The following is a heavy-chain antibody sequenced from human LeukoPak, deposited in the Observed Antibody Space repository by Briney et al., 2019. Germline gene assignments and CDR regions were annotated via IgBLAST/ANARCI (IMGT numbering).Heavy chain of an antibody. Sequence: PSETLSLTYAVYGGSFSGYYWSWIRQPPGKGLEWIGEINHSGSTNYNPSLKSRVTISVDTSKNQFSLKLSSVTAADTAVYYCARVECSGGSCYSIDYWGQGTLVTVSS. D-gene: IGHD2-15*01. CDR1: GGSFSGYY. J-gene: IGHJ4*02. CDR2: INHSGST. CDR3: ARVECSGGSCYSIDY. V-gene: IGHV4-34*01.